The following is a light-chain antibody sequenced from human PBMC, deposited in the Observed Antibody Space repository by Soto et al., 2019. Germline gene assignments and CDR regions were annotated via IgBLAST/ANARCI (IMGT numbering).Light chain of an antibody. CDR3: CSFTSSNNVV. Sequence: QSALTQPASVSGSPGQSITISCTGTSSDVGGYNYVSWYQQHPGKAPKLMISDVSNRPSGVSNRFSGSKFGNTASLTISGLQAEDEADYYFCSFTSSNNVVFGGGTKLTVL. CDR2: DVS. V-gene: IGLV2-14*03. J-gene: IGLJ2*01. CDR1: SSDVGGYNY.